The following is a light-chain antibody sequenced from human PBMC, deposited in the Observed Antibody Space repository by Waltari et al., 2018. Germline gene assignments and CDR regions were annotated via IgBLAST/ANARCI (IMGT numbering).Light chain of an antibody. J-gene: IGLJ3*02. V-gene: IGLV1-44*01. CDR1: SSNIGSDT. CDR3: VTWDESLNGPV. Sequence: QYVLTQPPSASGAPGQRVTISCSGSSSNIGSDTVKWYQQLPGTAPKLLIYNNDQRPSGVPDRFSGSKSGTSASLAISGLQSEDEADYYCVTWDESLNGPVFGGGTKLTVL. CDR2: NND.